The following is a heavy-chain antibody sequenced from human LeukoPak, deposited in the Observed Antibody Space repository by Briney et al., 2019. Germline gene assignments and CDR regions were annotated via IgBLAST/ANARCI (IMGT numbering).Heavy chain of an antibody. Sequence: ASVKVSCKASGYTFTSYGISWVRQAPGQGLEWMGWICAYNGNTNYAQKLQGRVTMTTDTSTSTAYMELRSLRSDDTAVYYCARTPTMIVVVSDPRSALLDYWGQGTLVTVSS. D-gene: IGHD3-22*01. CDR2: ICAYNGNT. V-gene: IGHV1-18*01. CDR3: ARTPTMIVVVSDPRSALLDY. CDR1: GYTFTSYG. J-gene: IGHJ4*02.